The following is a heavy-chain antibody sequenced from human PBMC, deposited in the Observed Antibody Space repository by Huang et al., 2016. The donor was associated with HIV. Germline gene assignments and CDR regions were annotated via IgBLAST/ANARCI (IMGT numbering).Heavy chain of an antibody. CDR1: GFKLGGFG. V-gene: IGHV3-30*18. CDR3: AKESRWFSDFDH. D-gene: IGHD2-15*01. CDR2: ISYDGRSQ. J-gene: IGHJ4*02. Sequence: QVHLVESGGGVVQPGGSLRLSGAASGFKLGGFGVHGVRQAPGKVLGWVAVISYDGRSQFYTDSVKGRFTISRDNSDNTLSLQMKGLRPDDTAVYYCAKESRWFSDFDHWGQGVLVSVSS.